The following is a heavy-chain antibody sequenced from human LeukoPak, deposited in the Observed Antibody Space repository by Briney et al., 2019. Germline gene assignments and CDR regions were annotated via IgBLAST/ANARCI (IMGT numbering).Heavy chain of an antibody. J-gene: IGHJ3*02. CDR2: ISSSSSYI. Sequence: GGSLRLSCAASGFTFSSYSMNWVRQAPGKGLEWVSSISSSSSYIYYADSVKGRFTISRDNAKNSLYLQMNSLRAEDTAVYYCAKVSLAVARGAFDIWGQGTMVTVSS. V-gene: IGHV3-21*01. D-gene: IGHD6-19*01. CDR3: AKVSLAVARGAFDI. CDR1: GFTFSSYS.